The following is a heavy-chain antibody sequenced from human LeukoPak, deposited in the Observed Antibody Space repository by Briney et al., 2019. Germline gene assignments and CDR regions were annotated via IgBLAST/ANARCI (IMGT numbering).Heavy chain of an antibody. Sequence: GGSLRLSCSASGFTFSSYAMNWVRQAPGKGLEWVASIGAAGYYIYYADSVKGRFTISRDNAKNSLYLQMNSLRAEDTAVYYCARAGYSSSWSDAFDIWGQGTMVTVSS. V-gene: IGHV3-21*01. J-gene: IGHJ3*02. CDR1: GFTFSSYA. CDR3: ARAGYSSSWSDAFDI. CDR2: IGAAGYYI. D-gene: IGHD6-13*01.